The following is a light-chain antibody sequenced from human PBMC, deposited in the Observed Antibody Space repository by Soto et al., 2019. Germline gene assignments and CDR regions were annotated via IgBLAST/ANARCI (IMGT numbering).Light chain of an antibody. CDR3: SSYTTSSTLYVV. Sequence: QSALTQPASVSGSPGQSITISCTGTRSDVGGYNYVSWYQQHPGKAPKLMIYEVSNRPSGVSNRFSGSKSGNTASLTISGLQAEDEADYYCSSYTTSSTLYVVFGGGTKLTVL. CDR2: EVS. V-gene: IGLV2-14*01. J-gene: IGLJ2*01. CDR1: RSDVGGYNY.